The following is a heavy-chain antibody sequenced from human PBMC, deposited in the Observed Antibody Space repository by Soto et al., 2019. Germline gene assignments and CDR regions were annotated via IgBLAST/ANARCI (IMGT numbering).Heavy chain of an antibody. D-gene: IGHD5-12*01. J-gene: IGHJ3*02. CDR1: GFTLGDYA. Sequence: GSLRLSGTASGFTLGDYARSWFRQAPGEGLEWVGFIRSKAYGGTTEYAASVKGRFTISRDDSKSIAYLQMNSLNTEDTAVYYCTRRRWLQISVPFDIWGQGTMVTV. V-gene: IGHV3-49*03. CDR2: IRSKAYGGTT. CDR3: TRRRWLQISVPFDI.